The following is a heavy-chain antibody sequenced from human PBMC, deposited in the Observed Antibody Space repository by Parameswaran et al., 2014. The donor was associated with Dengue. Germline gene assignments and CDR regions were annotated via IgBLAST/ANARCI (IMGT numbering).Heavy chain of an antibody. V-gene: IGHV4-34*01. J-gene: IGHJ5*02. D-gene: IGHD2-15*01. CDR3: ARGGIVVVVAATRGGFDP. Sequence: VRQAPGKGLEWIGEINHSGSTNYNPSLKSRVTISVDTSKNQFSLKLSSVTAADTAVYYCARGGIVVVVAATRGGFDPWGQGTLVTVSS. CDR2: INHSGST.